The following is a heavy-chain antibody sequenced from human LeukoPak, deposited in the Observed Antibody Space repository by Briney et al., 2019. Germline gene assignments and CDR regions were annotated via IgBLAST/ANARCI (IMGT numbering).Heavy chain of an antibody. CDR3: ARGGTYGSGRNQHTTLDY. CDR2: VYTSGST. CDR1: GGSISNDY. Sequence: SETVSLTCTVSGGSISNDYWSWIRQAAGKELEWIGRVYTSGSTNYNPSLKSRVTISLDKSKKQFSLNLNAVTAADTAVYYCARGGTYGSGRNQHTTLDYWGPGPVVTVSS. J-gene: IGHJ4*02. D-gene: IGHD3-10*01. V-gene: IGHV4-4*07.